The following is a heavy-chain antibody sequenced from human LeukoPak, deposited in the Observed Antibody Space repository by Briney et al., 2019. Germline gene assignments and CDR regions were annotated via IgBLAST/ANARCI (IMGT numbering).Heavy chain of an antibody. V-gene: IGHV3-33*01. CDR3: ARGVVGLYAGFDY. Sequence: GRSLRLSCAAPGFTFSSYGMHWVRQAPGKGLEWVAVIWYDGSNKYYADSVKGRFTISRDNSKNTLFLQINSLRAEDTAVYYCARGVVGLYAGFDYWGQGTLVTVSS. D-gene: IGHD2-21*01. J-gene: IGHJ4*02. CDR2: IWYDGSNK. CDR1: GFTFSSYG.